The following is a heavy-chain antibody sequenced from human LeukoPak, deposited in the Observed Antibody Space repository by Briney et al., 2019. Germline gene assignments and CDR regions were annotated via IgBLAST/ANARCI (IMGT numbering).Heavy chain of an antibody. J-gene: IGHJ4*02. Sequence: SQTLSLTCTVSGGSISSGSYYWSWIRQPAGKGLEWIGRIYTSGSTNYNPSLKSRVTIPVDTSKNQFSLKLSSVTAADTAVYYCARQGDYGDYDYFDYWGQGTLVTVSS. CDR3: ARQGDYGDYDYFDY. V-gene: IGHV4-61*02. D-gene: IGHD4-17*01. CDR1: GGSISSGSYY. CDR2: IYTSGST.